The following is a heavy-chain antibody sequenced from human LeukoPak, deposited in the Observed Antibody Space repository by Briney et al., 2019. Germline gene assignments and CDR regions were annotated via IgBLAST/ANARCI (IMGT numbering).Heavy chain of an antibody. CDR3: AKGPTAYMVRGVIVDY. CDR2: ISGSGGST. D-gene: IGHD3-10*01. Sequence: GGSLRLSCAASGFTFSSYAMSWVRQAPGKGLEWVSAISGSGGSTYYADSVKGRFTISRDNSKNTLCLQMNSLRAEDTAVYYCAKGPTAYMVRGVIVDYWGQGTLVTVSS. V-gene: IGHV3-23*01. CDR1: GFTFSSYA. J-gene: IGHJ4*02.